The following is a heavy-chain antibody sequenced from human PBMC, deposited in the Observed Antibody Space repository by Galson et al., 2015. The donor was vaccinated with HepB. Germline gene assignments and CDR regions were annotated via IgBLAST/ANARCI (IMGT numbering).Heavy chain of an antibody. D-gene: IGHD4-17*01. V-gene: IGHV3-74*01. CDR1: GFTFSTYW. CDR3: GGDSGY. Sequence: SLRLSCAASGFTFSTYWMHWVRQAPGKGLVWVSRIKNDGTGTSYADSVKGRFTISRDDAKNTLYLQMNSLRAEDTAVYYCGGDSGYWGQGTLVTASS. J-gene: IGHJ4*02. CDR2: IKNDGTGT.